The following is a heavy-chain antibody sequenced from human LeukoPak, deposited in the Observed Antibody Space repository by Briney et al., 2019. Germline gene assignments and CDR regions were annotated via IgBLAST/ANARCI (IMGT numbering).Heavy chain of an antibody. J-gene: IGHJ6*02. D-gene: IGHD6-19*01. V-gene: IGHV4-59*12. CDR2: IYYSGST. CDR3: ARDQIGAVAGNYFYYYGMDV. Sequence: SETLSLTCTVSGGSISSYYWSWIRQPPGKGLEWSGYIYYSGSTYYNPSLKSRVTISVDTSKNQFSLKLSSVTAADTAVYYCARDQIGAVAGNYFYYYGMDVWGQGTTVTVSS. CDR1: GGSISSYY.